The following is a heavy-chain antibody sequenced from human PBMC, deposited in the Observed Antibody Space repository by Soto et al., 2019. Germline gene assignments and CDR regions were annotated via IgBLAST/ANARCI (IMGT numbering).Heavy chain of an antibody. J-gene: IGHJ6*02. CDR3: ARGLGGCMDD. V-gene: IGHV1-69*08. D-gene: IGHD3-16*01. CDR1: GTIFSSYT. Sequence: QVQLVQSGAEVKKPGSSVRVSCKASGTIFSSYTISWVRQAPGQGLEWMGRIIPILGETNSAQKFQGRVTLAADQFTNTAYMELNSLRLEDTALYYCARGLGGCMDDWGQGTTGTVSS. CDR2: IIPILGET.